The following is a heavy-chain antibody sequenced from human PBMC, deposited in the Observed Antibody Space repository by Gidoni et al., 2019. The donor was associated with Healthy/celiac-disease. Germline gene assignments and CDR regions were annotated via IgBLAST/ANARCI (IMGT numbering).Heavy chain of an antibody. CDR2: LNTDGSST. CDR1: GFTFTNYW. J-gene: IGHJ4*02. D-gene: IGHD1-26*01. V-gene: IGHV3-74*01. Sequence: EVQLVESGGDLVQPGGSLRCSCAASGFTFTNYWMHWVRQAPGKGLVWVSRLNTDGSSTTYADSVKGRFTSSRDNAKNTLYLQMNSLRAEDTAVYYCAREVYGEGQYYFDYWGQGTLVTVSS. CDR3: AREVYGEGQYYFDY.